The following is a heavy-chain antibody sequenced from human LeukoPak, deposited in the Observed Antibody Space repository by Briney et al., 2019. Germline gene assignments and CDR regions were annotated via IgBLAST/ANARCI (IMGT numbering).Heavy chain of an antibody. CDR1: GGTFSSYA. CDR2: IIPIFGTA. Sequence: ASVKVSCKASGGTFSSYAISWVRQAPGQGLEWMGGIIPIFGTANYAQKFQGRVTVTADESTSTAYMELSSLRSEDTAVYYCATPDIAAAGANAFDIWGQGTMVTVSS. V-gene: IGHV1-69*13. D-gene: IGHD6-13*01. J-gene: IGHJ3*02. CDR3: ATPDIAAAGANAFDI.